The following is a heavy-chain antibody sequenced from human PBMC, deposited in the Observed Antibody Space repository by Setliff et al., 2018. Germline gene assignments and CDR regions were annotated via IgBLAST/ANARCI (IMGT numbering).Heavy chain of an antibody. CDR2: TYYSGDT. J-gene: IGHJ6*03. D-gene: IGHD3-10*01. Sequence: SETLSLTCTVSGGSISTNTYFWGWIRQPPGKGLEWIGNTYYSGDTYYNPSLKSRVTLSVDTSRNQFSLKLSSVTATDTAIYYCARHVGIRGRGYNYYYYYMDVWGKGTTVTVSS. CDR3: ARHVGIRGRGYNYYYYYMDV. CDR1: GGSISTNTYF. V-gene: IGHV4-39*01.